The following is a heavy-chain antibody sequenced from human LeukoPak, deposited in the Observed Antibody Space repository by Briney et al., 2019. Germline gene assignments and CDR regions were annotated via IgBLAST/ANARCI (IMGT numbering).Heavy chain of an antibody. CDR1: GFTFNNYN. V-gene: IGHV3-21*01. J-gene: IGHJ6*03. CDR3: ARDPYSGNYGNYYYYYMDV. D-gene: IGHD1-26*01. CDR2: ITSSGTYI. Sequence: GGSLRLSCATPGFTFNNYNMNWVRQAPGRALEWVSSITSSGTYIFYADSAKGRFTISRDNAKNSLYLQMNSLGPEDTAVYYCARDPYSGNYGNYYYYYMDVWGKGTTVTISS.